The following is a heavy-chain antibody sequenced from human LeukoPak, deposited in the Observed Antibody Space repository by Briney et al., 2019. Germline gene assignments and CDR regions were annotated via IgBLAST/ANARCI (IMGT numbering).Heavy chain of an antibody. CDR3: ARLTMVRGVLYGMDV. V-gene: IGHV4-59*08. CDR2: IYYSGST. D-gene: IGHD3-10*01. CDR1: GGSISSYY. Sequence: SETLSLTCTVSGGSISSYYWSWIRQPPGKGLEWIGYIYYSGSTNYNPSLKSRVTISVDTSKNQFSLKLSSVTAADTAVYYCARLTMVRGVLYGMDVWGQGTTVTVSS. J-gene: IGHJ6*02.